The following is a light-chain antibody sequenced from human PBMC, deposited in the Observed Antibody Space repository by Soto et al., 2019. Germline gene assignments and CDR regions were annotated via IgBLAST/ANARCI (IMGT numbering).Light chain of an antibody. CDR2: GAS. CDR1: QSVSSN. Sequence: EIVMTQSPATLSVSPGERATLSCRASQSVSSNLAWYQQKPGQAPRLLIYGASTRATGIPARFSGSGSGTEFNLTLSSLQSEDFAFYYCQQYNNWRAAYPFGQGTKLEIK. CDR3: QQYNNWRAAYP. V-gene: IGKV3-15*01. J-gene: IGKJ2*01.